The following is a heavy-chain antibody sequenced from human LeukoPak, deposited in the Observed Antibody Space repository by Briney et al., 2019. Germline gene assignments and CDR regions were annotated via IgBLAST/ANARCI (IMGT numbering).Heavy chain of an antibody. V-gene: IGHV3-30*18. D-gene: IGHD6-19*01. CDR3: AKDSDIAVAGSDDALDV. CDR2: LSFAGSIE. Sequence: QSGGSLRFSCAASGFTFSSYGMHWVPQTPGKGLEGVALLSFAGSIEYYVGSVKGRFTISRDNSKNTLFLQMNSLRPEDTAAYYCAKDSDIAVAGSDDALDVWGQGTMVTVSS. CDR1: GFTFSSYG. J-gene: IGHJ3*01.